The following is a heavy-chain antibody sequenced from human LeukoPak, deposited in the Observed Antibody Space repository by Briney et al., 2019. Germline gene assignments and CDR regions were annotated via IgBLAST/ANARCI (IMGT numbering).Heavy chain of an antibody. CDR2: ISGSGSGGST. D-gene: IGHD1-26*01. V-gene: IGHV3-23*01. Sequence: GGSLRLSCAASGFRFSIYGMSWVRQAPGKGLEWVSAISGSGSGGSTYYADSVKGRFTISRDNSKNTLYLQMNSLRAEDTAVYYCARDVSGSYPGYWGQGTLVTVSS. CDR3: ARDVSGSYPGY. CDR1: GFRFSIYG. J-gene: IGHJ4*02.